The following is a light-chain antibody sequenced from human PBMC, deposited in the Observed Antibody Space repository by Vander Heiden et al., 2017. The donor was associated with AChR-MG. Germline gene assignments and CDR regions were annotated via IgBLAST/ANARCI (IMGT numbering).Light chain of an antibody. CDR3: CSYAGSYAYF. CDR1: RSNVGDYNY. CDR2: DVS. V-gene: IGLV2-11*01. Sequence: QSALPQPRSVSGSPGQSVTISCTGTRSNVGDYNYVSWYQQHPGKAPKLMIYDVSKRPSGVPDRFSGSKSGNAASLTISGLQAEDEADYYCCSYAGSYAYFFGTGTKVTVL. J-gene: IGLJ1*01.